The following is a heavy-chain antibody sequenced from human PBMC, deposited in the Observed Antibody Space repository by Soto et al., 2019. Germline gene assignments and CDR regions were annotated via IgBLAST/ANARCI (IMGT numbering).Heavy chain of an antibody. Sequence: ASVKVSCKASGYTFASYDINWVRQATGQGLEWMGWMNPNSGNTGYAQKFQGRVTMTRNTSISTAYMELSSLRSEDTAVYYCYVFRYFDWLLPPYNWFDPWGQGTLVTVSS. D-gene: IGHD3-9*01. CDR2: MNPNSGNT. V-gene: IGHV1-8*01. CDR1: GYTFASYD. J-gene: IGHJ5*02. CDR3: YVFRYFDWLLPPYNWFDP.